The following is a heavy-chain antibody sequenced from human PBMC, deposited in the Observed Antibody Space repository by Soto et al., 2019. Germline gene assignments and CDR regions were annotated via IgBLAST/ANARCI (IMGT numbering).Heavy chain of an antibody. Sequence: PSETLSLTCAVYGGSFSGYYWSWIRQPPGKGLEWIGEINHSGSTNYNPSLKSRVTISVDTSKNQFSLQLTSVTAADTAVYYCSSSRDGYNFDYWGQGTLVTV. CDR2: INHSGST. J-gene: IGHJ4*02. CDR1: GGSFSGYY. D-gene: IGHD5-12*01. V-gene: IGHV4-34*01. CDR3: SSSRDGYNFDY.